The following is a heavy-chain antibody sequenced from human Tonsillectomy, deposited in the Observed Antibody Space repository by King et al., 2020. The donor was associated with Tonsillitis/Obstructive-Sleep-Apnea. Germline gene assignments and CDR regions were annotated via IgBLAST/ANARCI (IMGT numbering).Heavy chain of an antibody. CDR3: VRAGKSSGRFDCFNM. J-gene: IGHJ3*02. CDR2: ISSDGNSK. Sequence: QLVQSGGDVVQPGRSLRLSCAASGFTFSTSVLHWVRQAPGEGLEWVAGISSDGNSKYYVDSVRGRFTISRENSRNTLFLQMNSLSAEDTAVYYCVRAGKSSGRFDCFNMWGPGTKVTVSS. V-gene: IGHV3-30*01. CDR1: GFTFSTSV. D-gene: IGHD3-22*01.